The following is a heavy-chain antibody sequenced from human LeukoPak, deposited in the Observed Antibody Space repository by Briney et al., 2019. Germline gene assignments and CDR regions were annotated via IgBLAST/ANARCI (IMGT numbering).Heavy chain of an antibody. CDR3: AKFTSPITMIVVVNFDY. CDR1: GFTFSSYA. J-gene: IGHJ4*02. CDR2: ISGSGGST. D-gene: IGHD3-22*01. V-gene: IGHV3-23*01. Sequence: GGSLRLSCAASGFTFSSYAMSWVRQAPGKGLEWVSAISGSGGSTYYADSVKGRFTISRDNSKNTLYLQMNSLRAEDTAVYYCAKFTSPITMIVVVNFDYWGQGTLVTVSS.